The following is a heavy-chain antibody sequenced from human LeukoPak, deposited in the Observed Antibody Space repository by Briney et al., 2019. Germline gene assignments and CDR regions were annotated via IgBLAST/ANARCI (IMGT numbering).Heavy chain of an antibody. CDR3: ARSGLVSQYDYFYFYMDV. D-gene: IGHD3-3*01. J-gene: IGHJ6*03. CDR2: VNPIFPST. Sequence: SVKVSCKASGGTFSNYAVSWVRQAPGQGLEWIGGVNPIFPSTKYAQKFQGRVSISTDESASVVYLGVNRLRSEDTAVFYCARSGLVSQYDYFYFYMDVWGKGTAVTVSS. CDR1: GGTFSNYA. V-gene: IGHV1-69*05.